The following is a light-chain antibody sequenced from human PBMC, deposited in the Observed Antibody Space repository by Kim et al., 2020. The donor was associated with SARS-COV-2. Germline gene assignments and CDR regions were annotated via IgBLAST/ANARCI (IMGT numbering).Light chain of an antibody. J-gene: IGKJ4*01. V-gene: IGKV1-27*01. CDR2: AAS. CDR3: QKYNSPPLT. CDR1: QGIANY. Sequence: SASVGDRVTITCRASQGIANYLAWYQQRPGKVPKLLIHAASKLQPGVPSRFSGRGSGTEFTLTVSSLQPEDVATYYCQKYNSPPLTFGGGTKLEI.